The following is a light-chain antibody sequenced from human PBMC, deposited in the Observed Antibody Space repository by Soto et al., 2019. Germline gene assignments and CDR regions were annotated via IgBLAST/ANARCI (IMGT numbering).Light chain of an antibody. V-gene: IGKV1-5*03. CDR3: QQYNSYPLT. Sequence: DIPMTQSPSTLSASVGDRVTITCRASQSISSWLAWYQQKPGKAPNLLIYKASSLESGVPSRFSGSGSGTDFTLTISSLQPDDFATYYCQQYNSYPLTFGXGX. CDR2: KAS. CDR1: QSISSW. J-gene: IGKJ4*01.